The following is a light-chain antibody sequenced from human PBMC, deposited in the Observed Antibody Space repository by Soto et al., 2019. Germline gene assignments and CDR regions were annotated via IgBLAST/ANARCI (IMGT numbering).Light chain of an antibody. Sequence: QSALTQPASVSGSPGQSITISCTGTSSDVGDYNYVSWYQQHPDKAPQLIIYGVSDRPPGVSNRFSGCKSGNTASLSISGLQAEDEADYYCGSFTTSSTLVFGGGTKLTVL. CDR2: GVS. CDR3: GSFTTSSTLV. V-gene: IGLV2-14*01. J-gene: IGLJ2*01. CDR1: SSDVGDYNY.